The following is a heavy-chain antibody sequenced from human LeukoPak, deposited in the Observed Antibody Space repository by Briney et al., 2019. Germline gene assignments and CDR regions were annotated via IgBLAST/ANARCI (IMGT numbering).Heavy chain of an antibody. V-gene: IGHV1-2*02. CDR2: INPNSGGT. CDR3: ARDPNLRYSSSINYYMDV. D-gene: IGHD6-13*01. J-gene: IGHJ6*03. CDR1: GYTFTGYY. Sequence: ASVKVSCKASGYTFTGYYMHWVRQAPGQGLEWMGWINPNSGGTNYAQKFQGRVTMTRDMSTSTVYMELSSLRSEDTAVYYCARDPNLRYSSSINYYMDVWGKGTTVTVSS.